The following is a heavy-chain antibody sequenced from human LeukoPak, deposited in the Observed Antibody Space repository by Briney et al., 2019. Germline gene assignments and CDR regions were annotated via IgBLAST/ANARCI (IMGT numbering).Heavy chain of an antibody. D-gene: IGHD6-19*01. CDR1: GGSFSGYY. V-gene: IGHV4-34*01. J-gene: IGHJ4*02. Sequence: SETLSLTCAVYGGSFSGYYWSWIRQPPGKGLEWIGEINHSGSTNYNPSLKSRVTISVDTSKNQFSLKLSSVTAADTAVYYYARLAQWLVRGRFDYWGQGTLVTVSS. CDR3: ARLAQWLVRGRFDY. CDR2: INHSGST.